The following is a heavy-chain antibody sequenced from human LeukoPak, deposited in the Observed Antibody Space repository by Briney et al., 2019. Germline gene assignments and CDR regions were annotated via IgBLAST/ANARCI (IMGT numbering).Heavy chain of an antibody. CDR1: GFTVSSNY. CDR3: AKSDSYDFWSGTDY. V-gene: IGHV3-53*01. D-gene: IGHD3-3*01. J-gene: IGHJ4*02. CDR2: IYSGGST. Sequence: GGSLRLSCAASGFTVSSNYMSWVRQAPGKGLEWVSVIYSGGSTYYADSVKGRFTISRDNSKNTLYLQMNSLGAEDTAVYYCAKSDSYDFWSGTDYWGQGTLVTVSS.